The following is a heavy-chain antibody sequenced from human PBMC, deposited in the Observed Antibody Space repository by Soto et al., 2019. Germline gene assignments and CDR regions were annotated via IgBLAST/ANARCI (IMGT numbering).Heavy chain of an antibody. CDR1: GGTFSSYA. CDR3: ARVDSLQAGIDY. Sequence: GASVKVSCKASGGTFSSYAISWVRQAPGQGLEWMGGIIPIFGTANYAQKFQGRVTITADESTSTAYMELSSLRSEDTAVYYCARVDSLQAGIDYWGQGTLVTVT. D-gene: IGHD3-10*01. V-gene: IGHV1-69*13. CDR2: IIPIFGTA. J-gene: IGHJ4*02.